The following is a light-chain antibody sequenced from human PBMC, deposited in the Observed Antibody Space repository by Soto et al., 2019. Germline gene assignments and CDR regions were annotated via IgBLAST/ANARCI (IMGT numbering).Light chain of an antibody. CDR2: EVS. V-gene: IGLV2-14*01. CDR1: SSDVGGYNY. Sequence: QSALTQPASVSGSPGQSINISCTGTSSDVGGYNYVSWYQQHPGKAPKFMIYEVSNRPSGVSNRFSGSKSGNTASLTISGLQAEDEADYYCSSYTSSSNPGVFGGGTKLTVL. J-gene: IGLJ3*02. CDR3: SSYTSSSNPGV.